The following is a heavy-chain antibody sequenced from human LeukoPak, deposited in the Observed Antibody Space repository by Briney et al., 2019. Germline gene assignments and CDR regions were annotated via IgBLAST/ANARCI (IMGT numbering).Heavy chain of an antibody. CDR2: ISSSSSYI. Sequence: PGGPLRLSCAASGFTFSSYSMNWVRQAPGKGLEWVSSISSSSSYIYYADSVKGRFTISRDNAKNSLYLQMNSLRAEDTAVYYCARVTTVTTSIGDYYYGMDVWGQGTTVTVSS. D-gene: IGHD4-4*01. V-gene: IGHV3-21*01. J-gene: IGHJ6*02. CDR3: ARVTTVTTSIGDYYYGMDV. CDR1: GFTFSSYS.